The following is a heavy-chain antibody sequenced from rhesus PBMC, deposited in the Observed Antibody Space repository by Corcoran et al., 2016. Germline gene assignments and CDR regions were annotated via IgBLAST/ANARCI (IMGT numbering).Heavy chain of an antibody. CDR1: GFTFSSYG. CDR3: AKGAKLELGVAFDF. Sequence: EVQLVESGGGLVQPGGSLRLSCAASGFTFSSYGMSWVRQAPGKGLEWVSYISIGGGNTYYPDSVKGRFTISRDNSKNTLSLQMNSLRAEDTAVYYCAKGAKLELGVAFDFWGQGLRVTVSS. D-gene: IGHD1-26*01. V-gene: IGHV3S5*01. CDR2: ISIGGGNT. J-gene: IGHJ3*01.